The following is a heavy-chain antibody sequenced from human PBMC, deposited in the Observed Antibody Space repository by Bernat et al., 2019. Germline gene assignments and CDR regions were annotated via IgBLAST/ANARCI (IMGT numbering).Heavy chain of an antibody. Sequence: QVQLVQSGAEVKKPGASVKVSCKASGYTFTSYDINWVRQATGQGLEWMGWMNANSGNTGYAQKFQGRVTMTRNTSISTAYMELSSLRSEDTAVYYCAIPHGQPSFDAFDIWGQGTMVTVSS. J-gene: IGHJ3*02. D-gene: IGHD2-8*01. CDR1: GYTFTSYD. CDR3: AIPHGQPSFDAFDI. CDR2: MNANSGNT. V-gene: IGHV1-8*01.